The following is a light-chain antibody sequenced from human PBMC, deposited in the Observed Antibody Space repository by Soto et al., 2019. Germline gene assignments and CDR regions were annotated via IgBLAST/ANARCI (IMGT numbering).Light chain of an antibody. CDR3: QVWDNSSDPLYV. Sequence: SYELTQPPSVSVAPGKTARIPCGGNNIGSKSVHWYQQKPGQAPVLVIYYDSDRTSGIPERFSGSNSGNTATLTISRVEAGDEADYYCQVWDNSSDPLYVFGTGTKLTVL. CDR1: NIGSKS. V-gene: IGLV3-21*04. J-gene: IGLJ1*01. CDR2: YDS.